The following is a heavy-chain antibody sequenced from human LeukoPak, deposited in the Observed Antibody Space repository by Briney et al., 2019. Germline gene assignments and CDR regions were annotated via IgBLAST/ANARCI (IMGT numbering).Heavy chain of an antibody. Sequence: SETLSLTCTVSGGSISSGGYYWSWIRQPPGKGLEWIGYIYYSGSTNYNPSLKSRVTISVDTSKNQFSLKLSSVTAADTAVYYCARLKQWLAHYYYGMDVWGQGTTVTVSS. CDR1: GGSISSGGYY. D-gene: IGHD6-19*01. V-gene: IGHV4-61*08. J-gene: IGHJ6*02. CDR2: IYYSGST. CDR3: ARLKQWLAHYYYGMDV.